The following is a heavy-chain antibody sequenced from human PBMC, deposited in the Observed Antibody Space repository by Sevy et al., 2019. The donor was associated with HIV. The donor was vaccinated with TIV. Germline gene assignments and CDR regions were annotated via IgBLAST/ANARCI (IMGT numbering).Heavy chain of an antibody. CDR3: ASGRPHPSIAARPVVGRYYYYMDV. V-gene: IGHV4-59*01. CDR2: IYYSRST. J-gene: IGHJ6*03. Sequence: SETLSLTCTVSGGSISSYYWSWIRQPPGKGLEWIGYIYYSRSTNYNPSLKSRVTISVDTSKNQFSLKLSSVTAADTAVYYCASGRPHPSIAARPVVGRYYYYMDVWGKGTTVTVSS. CDR1: GGSISSYY. D-gene: IGHD6-6*01.